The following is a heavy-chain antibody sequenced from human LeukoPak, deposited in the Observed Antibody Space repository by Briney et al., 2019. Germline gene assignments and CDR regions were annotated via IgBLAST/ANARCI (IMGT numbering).Heavy chain of an antibody. CDR3: ARRGGSGSYSY. J-gene: IGHJ4*02. V-gene: IGHV4-59*12. CDR2: KYYDGNSGNT. Sequence: SETLSLTCTVSGGSMSYYYWTWIRQTPGKGLEWIGYKYYDGNSGNTNYNPSLESRVTISVDTSKNQFSLRLSSVTAADTAVYYCARRGGSGSYSYWGQGTLVTVSS. D-gene: IGHD3-10*01. CDR1: GGSMSYYY.